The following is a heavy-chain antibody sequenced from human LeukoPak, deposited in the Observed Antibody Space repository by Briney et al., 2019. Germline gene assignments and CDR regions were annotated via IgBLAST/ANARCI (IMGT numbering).Heavy chain of an antibody. V-gene: IGHV4-34*01. J-gene: IGHJ2*01. Sequence: SETLSLTCAVYGGSFSSYYWSWIRQPPGKGLEWIGEINHSGSTNYNPSLKSRVTISVDTSKNQFSLKLSSVTAADTAVYYCARVAHHSSNYVFWYFDLWGRGTLVTVSS. CDR2: INHSGST. D-gene: IGHD3-16*01. CDR1: GGSFSSYY. CDR3: ARVAHHSSNYVFWYFDL.